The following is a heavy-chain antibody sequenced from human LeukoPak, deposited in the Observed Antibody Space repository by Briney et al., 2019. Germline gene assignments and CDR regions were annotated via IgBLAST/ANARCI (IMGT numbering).Heavy chain of an antibody. Sequence: GASVKVSCKASGCTFTSYGISWVRQAPGQGLEWMGWISAYNGNTNYAQKLQGRVTMTTDTSTSTAYMELRSLRSDDTAVYYCARVANDFWSTSDPGTIDYWGQGTLVTVSS. CDR3: ARVANDFWSTSDPGTIDY. CDR1: GCTFTSYG. J-gene: IGHJ4*02. V-gene: IGHV1-18*01. CDR2: ISAYNGNT. D-gene: IGHD3-3*01.